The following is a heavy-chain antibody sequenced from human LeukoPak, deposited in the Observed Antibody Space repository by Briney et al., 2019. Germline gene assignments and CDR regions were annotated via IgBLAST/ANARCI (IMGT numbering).Heavy chain of an antibody. CDR2: IYYSGST. Sequence: SETLSLTCTVSGGSISSYYWRWIRQPPGKGLEWIGYIYYSGSTNYNPSLKSRVTISVDTSKNQFSLKLSSVTAADTAVYYCASGGFEELPSFDYCGQGTLVTVSS. CDR1: GGSISSYY. V-gene: IGHV4-59*01. J-gene: IGHJ4*02. CDR3: ASGGFEELPSFDY. D-gene: IGHD3-10*01.